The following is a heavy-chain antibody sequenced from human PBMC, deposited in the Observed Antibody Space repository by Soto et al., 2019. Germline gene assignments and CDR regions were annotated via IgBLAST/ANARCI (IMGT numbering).Heavy chain of an antibody. D-gene: IGHD3-22*01. J-gene: IGHJ6*02. CDR3: TSSALIDYYYYYGMDV. CDR2: IRSKANSYAT. V-gene: IGHV3-73*02. CDR1: GFTLSGSA. Sequence: EVQLVESGGGLVQPGGSLKLSCAASGFTLSGSAMHWVRQASGKGLEWVGRIRSKANSYATAYAASVKGRFTISRADSKNTAYLQMNSLKTEDTAVYYCTSSALIDYYYYYGMDVWGQGTTVTVSS.